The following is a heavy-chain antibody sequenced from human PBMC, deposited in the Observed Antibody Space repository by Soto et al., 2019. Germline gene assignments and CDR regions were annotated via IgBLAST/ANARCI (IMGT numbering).Heavy chain of an antibody. J-gene: IGHJ6*02. CDR2: IYYSGST. CDR1: GGSISSYY. D-gene: IGHD2-15*01. Sequence: SETLSLTCTVSGGSISSYYWSWIRQPPGKGLEWIGYIYYSGSTNYNPSLKSRVTISVDTSKNQFSLKLSSVTAADTAVYYCARSKRVVAASYYGMDVWGQGTTVTV. V-gene: IGHV4-59*08. CDR3: ARSKRVVAASYYGMDV.